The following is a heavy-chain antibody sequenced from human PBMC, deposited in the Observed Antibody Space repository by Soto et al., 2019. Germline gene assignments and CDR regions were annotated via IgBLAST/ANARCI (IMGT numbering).Heavy chain of an antibody. CDR2: ITPSSGDT. CDR3: TRECGSYDY. V-gene: IGHV1-46*01. CDR1: GYTFTSYY. D-gene: IGHD1-26*01. J-gene: IGHJ4*02. Sequence: ASVKVSCKASGYTFTSYYMHWVRQAPGQGLEWMGIITPSSGDTTYAQKFQGRVTMTRDTSTSTIFMQLSSLRSEDTAVYYCTRECGSYDYWGQGTLVTVSS.